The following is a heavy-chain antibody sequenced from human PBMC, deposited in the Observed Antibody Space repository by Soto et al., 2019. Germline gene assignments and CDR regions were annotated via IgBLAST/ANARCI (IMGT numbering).Heavy chain of an antibody. CDR1: GYTFTSYY. D-gene: IGHD6-13*01. J-gene: IGHJ4*02. V-gene: IGHV1-46*03. CDR2: INPSGGST. CDR3: ARDGGIAAAGKDDFDY. Sequence: QVQLVQSGAEVKKPGASVKVSCKASGYTFTSYYMHWVRQAPGQGLEWMGIINPSGGSTTYAQKFQGRVAMTRDTSTSTVYMELSSLRSEDTAVYYCARDGGIAAAGKDDFDYWGQGTLVTVSS.